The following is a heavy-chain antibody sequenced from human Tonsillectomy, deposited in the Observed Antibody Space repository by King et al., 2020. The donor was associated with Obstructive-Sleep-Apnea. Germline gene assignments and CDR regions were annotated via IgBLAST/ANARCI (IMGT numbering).Heavy chain of an antibody. J-gene: IGHJ3*01. CDR2: IKKDGRAK. CDR3: ARDRGYDSLTDHHSDDLDL. Sequence: DVQLVESGGGLVQPGGSLRLSCAASGFTFSSYWMSWVRQTPGKGLEWVATIKKDGRAKYYVDSLGGRFTISRDNAKNSLYLKMNSLRTEDTAVYYCARDRGYDSLTDHHSDDLDLWGQGTMVTVSS. D-gene: IGHD3-9*01. V-gene: IGHV3-7*03. CDR1: GFTFSSYW.